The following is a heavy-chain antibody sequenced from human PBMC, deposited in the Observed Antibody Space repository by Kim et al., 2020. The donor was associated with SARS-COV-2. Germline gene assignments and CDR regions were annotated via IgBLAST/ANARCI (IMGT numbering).Heavy chain of an antibody. Sequence: ASVKVSCKASGYTFTSYYMNWVRQAPGQGLEWMGMINPSGVSTRNAQKLQGRVTMTRDTSTSTVYMELSSLRSEDTAVYYCARGESSSWSRGFAGKFDYWGQGTLVAVSS. CDR1: GYTFTSYY. J-gene: IGHJ4*02. V-gene: IGHV1-46*04. CDR3: ARGESSSWSRGFAGKFDY. CDR2: INPSGVST. D-gene: IGHD6-13*01.